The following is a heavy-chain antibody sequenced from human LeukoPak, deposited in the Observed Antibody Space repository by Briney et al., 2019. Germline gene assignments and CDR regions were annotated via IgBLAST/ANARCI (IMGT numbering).Heavy chain of an antibody. J-gene: IGHJ6*02. V-gene: IGHV3-53*04. CDR1: GFTVSSNY. D-gene: IGHD2-21*01. CDR2: IYSGGST. Sequence: RGSLRLSCAASGFTVSSNYMSWVRQAPGKGLEWVSVIYSGGSTYYADSVKGRFTISRHNSKNTLYLQMNSLRAEDTAVYYCARDLWSRQYYYGMDVWGQGTTLTVSS. CDR3: ARDLWSRQYYYGMDV.